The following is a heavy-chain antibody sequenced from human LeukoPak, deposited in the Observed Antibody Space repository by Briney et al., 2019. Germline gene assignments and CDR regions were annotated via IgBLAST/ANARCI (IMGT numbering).Heavy chain of an antibody. V-gene: IGHV3-9*01. Sequence: GGSLRLSCAAPGLTLDDYGMHWARQAPGRGLEWVSGISWNRGSIGYAESVKGRFTISRDTAKNSLYLQMNSLRPEDTAFYCAKGGAAADDYWYFGLWGRGTVVTVSS. CDR2: ISWNRGSI. CDR3: AKGGAAADDYWYFGL. D-gene: IGHD6-13*01. J-gene: IGHJ2*01. CDR1: GLTLDDYG.